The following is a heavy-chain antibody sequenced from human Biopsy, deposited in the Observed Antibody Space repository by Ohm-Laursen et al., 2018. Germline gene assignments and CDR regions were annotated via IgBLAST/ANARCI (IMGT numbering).Heavy chain of an antibody. CDR1: YGSISGHF. V-gene: IGHV4-59*11. CDR3: ARMPHFDY. CDR2: IYYTGST. Sequence: SETLSLTCTVTYGSISGHFWSWIRQAPGKGLEWIGYIYYTGSTNYNPSLKSRVTISVDTSKNQFSLRLIYVTAADTAVYYCARMPHFDYWGQGILVTVSS. J-gene: IGHJ4*02. D-gene: IGHD2-2*01.